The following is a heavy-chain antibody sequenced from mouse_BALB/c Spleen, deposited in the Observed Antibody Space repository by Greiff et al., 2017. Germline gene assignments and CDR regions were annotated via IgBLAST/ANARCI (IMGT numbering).Heavy chain of an antibody. J-gene: IGHJ4*01. D-gene: IGHD1-1*01. CDR3: ARIPIYYYGSSYAMDY. V-gene: IGHV14-3*02. CDR2: IDPANGNT. CDR1: GFNIKDTY. Sequence: EVQLQQSGAELVKPGASVKLSCTASGFNIKDTYMHWVKQRPEQGLEWIGRIDPANGNTKYDPKFQGKATITADTSSNTAYLQLSSLTSEDTAVYYCARIPIYYYGSSYAMDYWGQGTSVTVSS.